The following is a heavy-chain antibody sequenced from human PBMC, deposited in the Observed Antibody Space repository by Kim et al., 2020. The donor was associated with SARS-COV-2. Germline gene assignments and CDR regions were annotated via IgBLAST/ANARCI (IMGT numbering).Heavy chain of an antibody. J-gene: IGHJ6*01. CDR2: ISYSGST. D-gene: IGHD5-18*01. CDR1: GGSISSYY. Sequence: SETLSLTCTVSGGSISSYYWSWIRQPPGKGLEWIGYISYSGSTNYNPSLKSRVTISVDTSKNQFSLKLSSVTAADTAVFYCARSSGYSYVLYYYGMDV. CDR3: ARSSGYSYVLYYYGMDV. V-gene: IGHV4-59*01.